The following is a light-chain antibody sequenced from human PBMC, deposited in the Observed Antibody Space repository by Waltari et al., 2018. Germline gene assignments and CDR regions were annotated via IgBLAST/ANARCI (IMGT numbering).Light chain of an antibody. CDR2: WAS. CDR3: QQYYSTPRT. V-gene: IGKV4-1*01. J-gene: IGKJ1*01. Sequence: SVLYSSNNKNYLAWYQQKPGQPPKLLISWASSRESGVPDRFSGSGSGTDFTLTITSLQAEDVAVYYCQQYYSTPRTFGQGTKVEIK. CDR1: SVLYSSNNKNY.